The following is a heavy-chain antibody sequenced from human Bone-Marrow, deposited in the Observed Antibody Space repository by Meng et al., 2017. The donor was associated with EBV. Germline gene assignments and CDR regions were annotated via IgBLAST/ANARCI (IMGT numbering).Heavy chain of an antibody. CDR3: SRDLVGSADY. J-gene: IGHJ4*02. CDR2: INEHGNIT. CDR1: GYTFSRYW. D-gene: IGHD3-16*01. V-gene: IGHV3-74*01. Sequence: EVQLVESGGALVQPGGSLRLSCEGSGYTFSRYWMHWVRQAPGKGLVWVSRINEHGNITTYADSVKGRFTISRDNAKNTLYLQMNSLRDEDTGVYYCSRDLVGSADYWGQGTLVTVSS.